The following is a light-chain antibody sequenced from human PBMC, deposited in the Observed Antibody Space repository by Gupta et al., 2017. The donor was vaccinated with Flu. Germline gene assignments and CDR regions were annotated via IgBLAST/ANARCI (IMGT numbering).Light chain of an antibody. CDR2: GAS. Sequence: EIVLTQSPGTLSLSPGERATLSCRASQSVSSRYLAWYQQKPGQTPRLLIYGASSRATGIPDRFSGGGSGTDVTLTISRLEPEDFAVYYCQQYGRTFGQGTKVEMK. CDR3: QQYGRT. J-gene: IGKJ1*01. CDR1: QSVSSRY. V-gene: IGKV3-20*01.